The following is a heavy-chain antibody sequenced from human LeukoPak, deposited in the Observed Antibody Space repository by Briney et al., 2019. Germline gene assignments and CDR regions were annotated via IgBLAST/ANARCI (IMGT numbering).Heavy chain of an antibody. J-gene: IGHJ4*02. V-gene: IGHV4-39*01. CDR2: IYYSGST. CDR1: GGSISSSSYY. Sequence: PSETLSLTCTVSGGSISSSSYYWGWIRQPPGKGLEWIGSIYYSGSTYYNPSLKSRVTISVDTSKNQFSLKLSSVTAADTAVYYCARHDHNYYDSSGYEFGGGYWGQGTLVTVSS. D-gene: IGHD3-22*01. CDR3: ARHDHNYYDSSGYEFGGGY.